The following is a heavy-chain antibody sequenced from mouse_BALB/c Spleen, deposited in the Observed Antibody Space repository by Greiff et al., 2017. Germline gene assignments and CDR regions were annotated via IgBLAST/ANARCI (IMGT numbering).Heavy chain of an antibody. V-gene: IGHV1-82*01. CDR1: GYAFSSSW. J-gene: IGHJ1*01. Sequence: QVQLQQSGPELVKPGASVKISCKASGYAFSSSWMNWVKQRPGQGLEWIGRIYPGDGDTNYNGKFKGKATLTADKSSSTAYMQLSSLTSVDSAVYFCARQRGYFDVWGAGTTVTVSS. CDR3: ARQRGYFDV. CDR2: IYPGDGDT.